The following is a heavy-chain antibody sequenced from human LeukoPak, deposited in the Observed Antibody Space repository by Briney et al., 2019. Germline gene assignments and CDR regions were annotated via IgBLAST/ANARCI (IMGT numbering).Heavy chain of an antibody. D-gene: IGHD3-22*01. J-gene: IGHJ4*02. CDR2: ISGSGDST. Sequence: GGSLRLSCATSGFTFSSYTMRWVRQAPGEGLEWVSGISGSGDSTFYADSVKGRFTVSRDNSKNTLYLQMNSLRAEDTAIYYRAKARDSSGYYYFDYWGQGTLVTVSS. CDR1: GFTFSSYT. V-gene: IGHV3-23*01. CDR3: AKARDSSGYYYFDY.